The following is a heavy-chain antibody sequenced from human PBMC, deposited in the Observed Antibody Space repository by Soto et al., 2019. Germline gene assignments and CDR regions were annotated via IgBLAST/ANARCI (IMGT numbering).Heavy chain of an antibody. CDR1: GFTFSTYA. J-gene: IGHJ6*02. V-gene: IGHV3-23*01. CDR2: ISGSGGST. Sequence: GGSLRLSCAASGFTFSTYAMSWVRQAPGKGLEWVSAISGSGGSTYYADPVKGRFTISRDNSKNTLYLQMNSLRAEDTAVYYCAKGNSGSYYLGLGMDVWGQGTTVTVSS. D-gene: IGHD1-26*01. CDR3: AKGNSGSYYLGLGMDV.